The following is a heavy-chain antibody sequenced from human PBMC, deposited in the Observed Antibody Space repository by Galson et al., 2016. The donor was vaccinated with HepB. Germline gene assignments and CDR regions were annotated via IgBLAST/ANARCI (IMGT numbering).Heavy chain of an antibody. CDR1: GGTFKTYS. CDR2: IIPIFDTP. D-gene: IGHD2-15*01. J-gene: IGHJ5*02. V-gene: IGHV1-69*13. CDR3: ARAEVDCAGGTCYFTWFDP. Sequence: SVKVSCKASGGTFKTYSISWVRQTPGQGLEWMGGIIPIFDTPNYAQKFQGRVTITADESTSTTYMELGSLRSDDTAVYYCARAEVDCAGGTCYFTWFDPWGQGTLVTVSS.